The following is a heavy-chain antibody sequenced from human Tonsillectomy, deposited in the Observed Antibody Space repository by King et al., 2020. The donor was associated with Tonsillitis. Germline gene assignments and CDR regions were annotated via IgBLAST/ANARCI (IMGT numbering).Heavy chain of an antibody. D-gene: IGHD3-10*01. CDR2: IIPSFGPA. J-gene: IGHJ4*02. CDR1: GGTFSSYA. CDR3: ARDIGVWGDY. Sequence: QVQLVESGAEVKKPGSSVKVSCKTSGGTFSSYAFSWVRQAPGQGLEWMGGIIPSFGPAIYAKNFQGRVTIIFDESTSTTYMELSSLRSKDTAVYYCARDIGVWGDYWGQGTLVTGSA. V-gene: IGHV1-69*01.